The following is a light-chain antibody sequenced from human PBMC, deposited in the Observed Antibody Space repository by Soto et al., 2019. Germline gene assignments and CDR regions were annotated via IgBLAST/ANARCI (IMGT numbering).Light chain of an antibody. J-gene: IGKJ1*01. CDR1: QSVSSSY. CDR3: HQYGSSPTWT. V-gene: IGKV3-20*01. CDR2: GAS. Sequence: VVLTPSPCTLSLSPVERATLSCRASQSVSSSYLVWYQQKPGQAPRLLIYGASSRATGIPDRFSASGSGTDFTLTISRLEPEDFAVYYCHQYGSSPTWTFGQGTKVDTK.